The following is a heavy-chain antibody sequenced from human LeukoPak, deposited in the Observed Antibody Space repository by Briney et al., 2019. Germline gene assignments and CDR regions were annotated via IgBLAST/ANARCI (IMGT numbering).Heavy chain of an antibody. D-gene: IGHD6-13*01. CDR3: AKGVIAAAAVYQPSDP. CDR2: ISYDGSNK. J-gene: IGHJ5*02. CDR1: GFTFSSYA. Sequence: PGGSLRLSCAASGFTFSSYAMHWVRQAPGKGLEWVAVISYDGSNKYYADSVKGRFTISRDNSKNTLYLQMNSLRAEDTAVYYCAKGVIAAAAVYQPSDPWGQGTLVTVSS. V-gene: IGHV3-30*04.